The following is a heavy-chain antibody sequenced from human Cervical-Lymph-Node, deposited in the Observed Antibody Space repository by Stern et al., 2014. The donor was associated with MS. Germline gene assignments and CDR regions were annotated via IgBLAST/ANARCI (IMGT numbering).Heavy chain of an antibody. CDR1: GFTFSSYA. V-gene: IGHV3-30*01. J-gene: IGHJ6*02. D-gene: IGHD5-12*01. CDR3: ARDQGVDIVATIGGMDV. Sequence: VQLVESGGGVVQPGRSLRLSCAASGFTFSSYAMHWVRQAPGKGLEWVAVISYDGSNKYYADSVKCRFTISRDNSKNTLYLQMNSLRAEDTAVYYCARDQGVDIVATIGGMDVWGQGTTVTVSS. CDR2: ISYDGSNK.